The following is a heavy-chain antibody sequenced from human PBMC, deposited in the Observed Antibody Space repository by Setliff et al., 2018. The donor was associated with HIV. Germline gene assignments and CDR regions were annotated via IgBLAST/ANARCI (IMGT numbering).Heavy chain of an antibody. D-gene: IGHD3-3*01. Sequence: LSLTCTVSGGSFSNFFWNRIRQPPGKGLEWIGYINSSGTTNYNPSLKSRVNISIDPSKNHFTLRLSSVTVADTAVYYCARRGRFMGWFDPWGQGSLVTVSS. V-gene: IGHV4-4*09. CDR1: GGSFSNFF. J-gene: IGHJ5*02. CDR3: ARRGRFMGWFDP. CDR2: INSSGTT.